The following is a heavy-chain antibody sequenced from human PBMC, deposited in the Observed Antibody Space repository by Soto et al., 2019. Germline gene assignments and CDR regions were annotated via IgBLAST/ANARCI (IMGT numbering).Heavy chain of an antibody. D-gene: IGHD6-6*01. Sequence: ASETLSLTCTVSGVSITSYYWSWIRQPPGKGLEWIGFVYYSGSTNYNPSLKSRVTTSVDTSKSQFSLRLNSVTAADTAVYYCARHGQLFGFDSWGQGTLVTVSS. V-gene: IGHV4-59*08. J-gene: IGHJ4*02. CDR1: GVSITSYY. CDR3: ARHGQLFGFDS. CDR2: VYYSGST.